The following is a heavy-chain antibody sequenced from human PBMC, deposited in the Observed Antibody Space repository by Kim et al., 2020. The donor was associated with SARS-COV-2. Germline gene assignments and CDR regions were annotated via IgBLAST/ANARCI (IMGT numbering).Heavy chain of an antibody. CDR2: INHSGST. Sequence: SETLSLTCAVYGGSFSGYYWSWIRQPPGKGLEWIGEINHSGSTNYNPSLKSRVTISVDTSKNQFSLKLSSVTAADTAVYYCARGPGPFRGVRYWYFDLWGRGTLVTVSS. V-gene: IGHV4-34*01. J-gene: IGHJ2*01. CDR1: GGSFSGYY. D-gene: IGHD3-10*01. CDR3: ARGPGPFRGVRYWYFDL.